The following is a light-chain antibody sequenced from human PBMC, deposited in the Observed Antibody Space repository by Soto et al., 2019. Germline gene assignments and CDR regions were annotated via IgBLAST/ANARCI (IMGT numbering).Light chain of an antibody. CDR2: EES. J-gene: IGKJ4*01. CDR1: QAVPNN. V-gene: IGKV1-9*01. CDR3: QHYVTWPLT. Sequence: DIHLTQSPSFLSASVGDRVTITCRPSQAVPNNMAWYQQKPGKPPKLLIYEESTLHSGVPSRFSGRKSGTQFTLTIDSLQPEDFATYYCQHYVTWPLTFGGGTKVE.